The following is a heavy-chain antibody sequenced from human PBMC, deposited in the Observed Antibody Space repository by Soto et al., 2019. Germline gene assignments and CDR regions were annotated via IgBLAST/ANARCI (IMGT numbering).Heavy chain of an antibody. CDR2: IIPIFGTA. Sequence: QVQLVQSGAEVKKPGSSVKVSCKASGGTFSSYAIGWVRQAPGQGLEWMGGIIPIFGTANYAQKFQGRVTITADESTSTAYMELSSLRSEDTAVYYCASSGYCSGGSCSYPQYYYYGMDVWGQGTTVTVSS. V-gene: IGHV1-69*12. CDR3: ASSGYCSGGSCSYPQYYYYGMDV. J-gene: IGHJ6*02. CDR1: GGTFSSYA. D-gene: IGHD2-15*01.